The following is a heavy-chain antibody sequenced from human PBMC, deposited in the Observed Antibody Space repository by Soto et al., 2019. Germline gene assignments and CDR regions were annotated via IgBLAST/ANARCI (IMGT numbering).Heavy chain of an antibody. D-gene: IGHD4-17*01. CDR2: IYYSGST. CDR1: GGSISSYY. J-gene: IGHJ6*03. V-gene: IGHV4-59*01. Sequence: SETLSLTCTVSGGSISSYYWSWIRQSPGKGLEWIGDIYYSGSTNYNPSLKSRVTISVDTSKNQFSLNLNSVTTADTAVYYCARARGDYGDHNYYYYYMDVWGKGTTVTVSS. CDR3: ARARGDYGDHNYYYYYMDV.